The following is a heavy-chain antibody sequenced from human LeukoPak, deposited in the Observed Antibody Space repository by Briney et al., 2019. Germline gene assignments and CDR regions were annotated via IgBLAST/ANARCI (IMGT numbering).Heavy chain of an antibody. V-gene: IGHV3-30*02. D-gene: IGHD2-15*01. CDR2: IRYDGSNK. CDR3: ATHIVVVVAATQSGDY. Sequence: GGSLRLSCAASGFTFSSYGMHWVRQAPGKGLEWVAFIRYDGSNKYYADSVKGRFTISRDNSKSTLYLQMNSLRAEDTAVYYCATHIVVVVAATQSGDYWGQGTLVTVSS. J-gene: IGHJ4*02. CDR1: GFTFSSYG.